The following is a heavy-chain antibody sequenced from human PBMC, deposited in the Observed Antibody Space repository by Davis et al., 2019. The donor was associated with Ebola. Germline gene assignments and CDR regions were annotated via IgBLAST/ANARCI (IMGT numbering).Heavy chain of an antibody. D-gene: IGHD3-3*01. CDR3: GKDIYDFWSGCLGY. CDR1: GFTFDDYA. Sequence: GGSLRLSCAASGFTFDDYAMHWVRQAPGKGLEWVSSISWNSGVIAYADSVKGRFSISRDNAKNSLYLQMNSLRPEDTALYYCGKDIYDFWSGCLGYWGQGDLVTVSS. J-gene: IGHJ4*02. CDR2: ISWNSGVI. V-gene: IGHV3-9*01.